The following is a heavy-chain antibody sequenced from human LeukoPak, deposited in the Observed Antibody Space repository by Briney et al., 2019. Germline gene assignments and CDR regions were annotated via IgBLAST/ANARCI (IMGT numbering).Heavy chain of an antibody. J-gene: IGHJ5*02. CDR3: ATAPWYANWFDP. Sequence: ASVKVSCKVSGYTLTELSMHWVRQAPGKGLEWMGGFDPEAGETIYAQKFQGRVTMTEDTSTDTAYMELSSLRSEDTAVYYCATAPWYANWFDPWGQGTLVTVSS. CDR2: FDPEAGET. D-gene: IGHD2-15*01. CDR1: GYTLTELS. V-gene: IGHV1-24*01.